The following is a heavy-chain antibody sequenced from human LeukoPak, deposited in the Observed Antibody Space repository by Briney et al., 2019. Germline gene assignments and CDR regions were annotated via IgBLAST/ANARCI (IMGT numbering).Heavy chain of an antibody. D-gene: IGHD6-19*01. Sequence: ASVKVSCTASGYTFTSYGISWVRQAPGQGLEWMGWISAYNGNTNYAQKLQGRVTMTTDTSTSTAYMELRSLRSDDTAAYYCARAQYGSGWLLTYYFDYWGQGTLVTVSS. CDR2: ISAYNGNT. CDR1: GYTFTSYG. CDR3: ARAQYGSGWLLTYYFDY. V-gene: IGHV1-18*01. J-gene: IGHJ4*02.